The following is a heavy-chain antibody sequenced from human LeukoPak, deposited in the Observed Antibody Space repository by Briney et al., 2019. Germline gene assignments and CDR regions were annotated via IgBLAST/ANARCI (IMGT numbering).Heavy chain of an antibody. V-gene: IGHV3-53*01. J-gene: IGHJ4*02. CDR2: IYSGGST. CDR3: ARGRTYYYDSSGPPLPYYFDY. D-gene: IGHD3-22*01. Sequence: PGGSLRLSCAASGFTVSSNYMSWVRQAPGKGLEWVSVIYSGGSTSYADSVKGRFTISRDNSMNTLYLQMNSLRAEDTAVYYCARGRTYYYDSSGPPLPYYFDYWGQGTLVTVSS. CDR1: GFTVSSNY.